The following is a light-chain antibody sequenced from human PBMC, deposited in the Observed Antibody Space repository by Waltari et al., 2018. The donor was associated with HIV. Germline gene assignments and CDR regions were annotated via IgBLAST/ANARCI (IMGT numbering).Light chain of an antibody. CDR1: STDVGSYNL. J-gene: IGLJ2*01. V-gene: IGLV2-23*02. CDR2: EVN. Sequence: QSALTQPASVSGSPGQSITISCTGTSTDVGSYNLVSWYQQHPGKAPKLMIYEVNKRPSGVFNRFSGSKSGNTASLTVSGLQAEDEAYYYCCSYAGSTTFVVFGGGTKLTVL. CDR3: CSYAGSTTFVV.